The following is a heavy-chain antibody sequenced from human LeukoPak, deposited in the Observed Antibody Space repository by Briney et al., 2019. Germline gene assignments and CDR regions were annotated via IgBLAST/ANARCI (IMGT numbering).Heavy chain of an antibody. CDR1: GYSISSGYY. CDR2: IYHSGST. V-gene: IGHV4-38-2*01. Sequence: SETLSLTCAVSGYSISSGYYWGWIRPPPGKGLESSGSIYHSGSTYYNPSLKSRVTISVDTSKNQFALKLRSVTAADTDVYCCAESGGSSWGQGTLVTVSS. D-gene: IGHD2-15*01. CDR3: AESGGSS. J-gene: IGHJ5*02.